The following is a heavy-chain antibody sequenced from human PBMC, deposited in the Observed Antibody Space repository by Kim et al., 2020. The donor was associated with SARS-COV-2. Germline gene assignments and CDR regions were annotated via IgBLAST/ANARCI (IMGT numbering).Heavy chain of an antibody. V-gene: IGHV7-4-1*02. J-gene: IGHJ4*02. CDR3: ARDHPGELSFLI. D-gene: IGHD3-16*02. Sequence: TYAQGFTGRVVFSLDTSVSTAYLQISSLKAEDTAVYYCARDHPGELSFLIWGQGTLVTVSS.